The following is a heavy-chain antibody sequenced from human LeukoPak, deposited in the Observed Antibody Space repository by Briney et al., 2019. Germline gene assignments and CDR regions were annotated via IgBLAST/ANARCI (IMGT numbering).Heavy chain of an antibody. V-gene: IGHV3-53*04. CDR2: IYSGGAT. D-gene: IGHD2-15*01. CDR1: GFTVSNNF. Sequence: GGSLRLSCAASGFTVSNNFVSWVRQAPGKGLEWVSVIYSGGATYYADSVKGRFTISRHNSENTLYLQMHSLRTEDTAVYYCATTQSGVYWHFDLWGRGTLVTVSS. J-gene: IGHJ2*01. CDR3: ATTQSGVYWHFDL.